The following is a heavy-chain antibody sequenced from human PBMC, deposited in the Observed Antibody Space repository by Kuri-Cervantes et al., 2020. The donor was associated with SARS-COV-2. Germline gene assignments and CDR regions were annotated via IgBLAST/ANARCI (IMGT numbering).Heavy chain of an antibody. CDR2: IDWDDDK. V-gene: IGHV2-70*11. CDR1: GFSLTTSGMC. J-gene: IGHJ4*02. CDR3: VRIRAATVIADY. D-gene: IGHD4-11*01. Sequence: SGPTLVKPTQTLTLTCTFSGFSLTTSGMCVAWIRQPPGKALERLARIDWDDDKYYKTSLNTRLSISKGTSKDQVVLTMTNMDPVDTATYYCVRIRAATVIADYWGQGTLVTVSS.